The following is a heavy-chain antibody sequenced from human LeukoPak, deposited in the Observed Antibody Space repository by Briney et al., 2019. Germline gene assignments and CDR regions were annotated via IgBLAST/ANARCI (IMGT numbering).Heavy chain of an antibody. CDR2: IYYSGNT. CDR3: ARGVGDYVPWFDP. D-gene: IGHD4-17*01. CDR1: GASISDYY. V-gene: IGHV4-59*08. Sequence: SETLSLTCTVSGASISDYYWTWIRQPPGKGLEWIGHIYYSGNTIYNPSLKSRVTISVDTSKNQFSLKLSSVTAADTAVYYCARGVGDYVPWFDPWGQGTLVTVSS. J-gene: IGHJ5*02.